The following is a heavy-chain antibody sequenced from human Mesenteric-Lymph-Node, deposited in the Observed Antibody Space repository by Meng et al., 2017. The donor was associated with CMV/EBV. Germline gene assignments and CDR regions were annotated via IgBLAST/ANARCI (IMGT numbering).Heavy chain of an antibody. CDR3: ARKGIQLPNWDFDL. J-gene: IGHJ2*01. CDR2: INDSGGT. D-gene: IGHD2-2*01. V-gene: IGHV4-34*01. Sequence: AVYGGSFSGHYWSWIRQPPGKGLEWIGDINDSGGTNYNPSLKSRSTISVDTSKKQFSLGLSSVTATDTAVYYCARKGIQLPNWDFDLWGRGTLVTVSS. CDR1: GGSFSGHY.